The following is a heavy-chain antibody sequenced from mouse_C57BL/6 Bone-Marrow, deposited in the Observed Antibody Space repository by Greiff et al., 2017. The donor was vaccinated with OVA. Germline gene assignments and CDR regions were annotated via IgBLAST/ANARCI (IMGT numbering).Heavy chain of an antibody. CDR1: GYAFTNYL. V-gene: IGHV1-54*01. D-gene: IGHD4-1*01. CDR2: INPGSGGT. CDR3: ARGVTGAWFAY. J-gene: IGHJ3*01. Sequence: VQLQQSGAELVRPGTSVKVSCKASGYAFTNYLIEWVKQRPGQGLEWIGVINPGSGGTNYNEKFKGKATLTADKSSSTAYMQLSSLTSEDSAVYFCARGVTGAWFAYWGQGTLVTVSA.